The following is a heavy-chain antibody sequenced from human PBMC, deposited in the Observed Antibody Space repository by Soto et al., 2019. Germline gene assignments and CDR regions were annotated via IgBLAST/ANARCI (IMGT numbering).Heavy chain of an antibody. D-gene: IGHD1-26*01. V-gene: IGHV1-3*01. CDR3: ARYSGNYQDAFDI. CDR2: INGGSGKT. CDR1: GFTFTLYS. J-gene: IGHJ3*02. Sequence: QVQLVQSGAEVKKPGASVKVSCRASGFTFTLYSMHWVRQAPGQRLEWMGWINGGSGKTKYSQKFQGRVTIARDTSASTAYMEASSLRSEDTAVYYCARYSGNYQDAFDIWGQGTMVTVSS.